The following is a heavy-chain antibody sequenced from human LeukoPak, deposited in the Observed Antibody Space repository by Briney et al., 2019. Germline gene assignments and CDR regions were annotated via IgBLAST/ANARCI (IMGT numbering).Heavy chain of an antibody. CDR3: APLTGDEHYFDS. J-gene: IGHJ4*02. Sequence: ASVKVCCKASGYTFTDYYIHWVRQAPGQGLEWLGWINPIFGGTNYAQKFQGRVTMTTDTSISTAYMELSRLRSDDTAVYYCAPLTGDEHYFDSWGQGTLVSVSS. CDR1: GYTFTDYY. CDR2: INPIFGGT. D-gene: IGHD7-27*01. V-gene: IGHV1-2*02.